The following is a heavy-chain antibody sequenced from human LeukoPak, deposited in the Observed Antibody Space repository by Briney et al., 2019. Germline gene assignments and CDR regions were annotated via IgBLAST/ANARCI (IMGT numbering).Heavy chain of an antibody. CDR2: ISGSGGST. CDR3: AKDLPDYGDYIEGS. Sequence: GGSLRLSCAASGFTFSSFAMSWVRQAPGKGLEGVSTISGSGGSTNYADSAKGRFTFSRDNSKKTLYLQMNSLRAEDTAVYYCAKDLPDYGDYIEGSWGQGTLVTASS. CDR1: GFTFSSFA. D-gene: IGHD4-17*01. J-gene: IGHJ5*02. V-gene: IGHV3-23*01.